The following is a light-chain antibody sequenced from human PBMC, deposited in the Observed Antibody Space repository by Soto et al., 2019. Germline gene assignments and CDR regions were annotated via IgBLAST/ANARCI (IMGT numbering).Light chain of an antibody. CDR1: QSVNSN. J-gene: IGKJ1*01. Sequence: EIAMTQSPATLSVSPGERATLSCRASQSVNSNLAWYPQKPGQAPMLLIYGASTRATGIPARFSGSGSGTEFTLTISSLQSEDFAVYYCQQYNNWPQTFGQGTKVEIK. V-gene: IGKV3-15*01. CDR2: GAS. CDR3: QQYNNWPQT.